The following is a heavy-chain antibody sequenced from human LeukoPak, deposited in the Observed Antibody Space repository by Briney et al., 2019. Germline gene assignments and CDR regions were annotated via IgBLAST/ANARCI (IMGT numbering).Heavy chain of an antibody. CDR2: IYYNGKS. V-gene: IGHV4-39*07. Sequence: PSETLSLTCTVSGDSMIDNNFYWGWTRQSPQKGLEWIASIYYNGKSLYNPSLKSRVTISVDASKNQISLRLSSVAAADTAVYYCARDSFGVVRDFRGRGILVTVSS. J-gene: IGHJ4*02. CDR3: ARDSFGVVRDF. CDR1: GDSMIDNNFY. D-gene: IGHD3-3*01.